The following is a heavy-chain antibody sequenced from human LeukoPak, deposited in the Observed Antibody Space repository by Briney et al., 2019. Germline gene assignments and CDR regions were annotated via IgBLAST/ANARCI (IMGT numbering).Heavy chain of an antibody. CDR1: GFTFSSYS. V-gene: IGHV3-21*01. Sequence: GGSLRLSCAASGFTFSSYSMNWVRQAPGKGLEWVSSISSSSSYIYYADSVKGRFTISRDNAKNSLYLQMNSLRAEDTAVYYCARAVTLWFGELSPPYYFDYWGQGTLVTVSS. J-gene: IGHJ4*02. CDR3: ARAVTLWFGELSPPYYFDY. D-gene: IGHD3-10*01. CDR2: ISSSSSYI.